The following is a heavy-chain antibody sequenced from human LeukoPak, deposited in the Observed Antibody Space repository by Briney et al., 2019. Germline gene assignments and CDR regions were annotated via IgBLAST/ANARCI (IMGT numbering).Heavy chain of an antibody. CDR3: ARVSGYYDFWSGYSMFGQFDY. J-gene: IGHJ4*02. D-gene: IGHD3-3*01. CDR2: ISYGGSNK. Sequence: GGSLRLSCAASGFTFSSYAMHWVRQAPGKGLEWVAVISYGGSNKYYADSVKGRFTISRDNSKNTLYLQMNSLRAEDTAVYYCARVSGYYDFWSGYSMFGQFDYWGQGTLVTVSS. V-gene: IGHV3-30*04. CDR1: GFTFSSYA.